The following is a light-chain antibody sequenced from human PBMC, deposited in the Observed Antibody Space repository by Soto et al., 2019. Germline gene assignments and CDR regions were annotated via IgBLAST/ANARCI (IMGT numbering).Light chain of an antibody. J-gene: IGKJ4*01. CDR2: STS. Sequence: ETMLTQSPGTLSVSPGESATLSCRASQSVRNFLAWYQQKPGQAPRLLIWSTSTRAAGVPARFSGSGSGTDYSLTIDSLQSEDFAVYYCHQYNHGVSFGGGTKVEIK. CDR3: HQYNHGVS. CDR1: QSVRNF. V-gene: IGKV3-15*01.